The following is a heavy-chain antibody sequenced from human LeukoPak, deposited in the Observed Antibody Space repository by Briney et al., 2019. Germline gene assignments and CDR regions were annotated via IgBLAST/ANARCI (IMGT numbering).Heavy chain of an antibody. CDR2: INHSGST. CDR3: ARKYYDYVWGSYRSDAFDI. Sequence: GSLRLSCAASGFTVSSNYMGWIRQPPGKGLEWIGEINHSGSTNYNPSLKSRVTISVDTSKNQFSLKLSSVTAADTAVYYCARKYYDYVWGSYRSDAFDIWGQGTMVTVSS. D-gene: IGHD3-16*02. V-gene: IGHV4-34*01. J-gene: IGHJ3*02. CDR1: GFTVSSNY.